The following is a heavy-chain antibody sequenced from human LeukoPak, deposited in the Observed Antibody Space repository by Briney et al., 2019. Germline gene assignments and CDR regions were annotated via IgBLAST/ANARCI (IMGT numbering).Heavy chain of an antibody. CDR1: GGSISSFY. CDR3: AFSPVAGTVHDAFDI. J-gene: IGHJ3*02. Sequence: PSETLSLTCTVSGGSISSFYWSWIRQPPGKGLEWIGYIYNSENTNYNPSLKSRVTISVDTSKNQFSLKLSSVTAADTAVYYCAFSPVAGTVHDAFDIWGQGTMVTVSS. D-gene: IGHD6-19*01. V-gene: IGHV4-59*08. CDR2: IYNSENT.